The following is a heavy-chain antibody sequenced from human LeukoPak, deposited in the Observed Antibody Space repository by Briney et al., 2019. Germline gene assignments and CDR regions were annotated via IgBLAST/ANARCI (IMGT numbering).Heavy chain of an antibody. Sequence: PSETLSLTCTVYGGSISSYYWSWIRQPPGKGLEWIGYIYYSGSTNYNPSLKSRVTISVDTSKNQFSLKLSSVTAADTAVYYCARTLEGFDPWGQGTLVTVSS. CDR2: IYYSGST. V-gene: IGHV4-59*01. J-gene: IGHJ5*02. CDR1: GGSISSYY. CDR3: ARTLEGFDP.